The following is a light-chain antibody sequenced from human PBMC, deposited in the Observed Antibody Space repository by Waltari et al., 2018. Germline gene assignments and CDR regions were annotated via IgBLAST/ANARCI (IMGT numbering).Light chain of an antibody. CDR1: SSNIGGNS. CDR3: GTWDSSLSAYV. Sequence: QSVLTQPPSVSAAPGQKVTISCSGSSSNIGGNSVSWYQQLPGTAPKLLIYDKSTRPSGIPDRFSVSKSGTSATLGITGLQTGDEADYYCGTWDSSLSAYVFGTGTKVTVL. J-gene: IGLJ1*01. CDR2: DKS. V-gene: IGLV1-51*01.